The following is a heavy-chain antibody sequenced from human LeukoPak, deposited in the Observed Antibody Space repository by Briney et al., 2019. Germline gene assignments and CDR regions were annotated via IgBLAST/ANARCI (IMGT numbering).Heavy chain of an antibody. Sequence: SQTLSLTCPVSGGSISSGDYYWSWIRQPPGKGLEWIGYIYYSGSTYYNPSLKSRVTISVDTSKNQFSLKLSSVTAADTAVYYCARLEISSTSFFDYWGQGTLVTVSS. CDR1: GGSISSGDYY. CDR3: ARLEISSTSFFDY. CDR2: IYYSGST. J-gene: IGHJ4*02. V-gene: IGHV4-30-4*08. D-gene: IGHD2-2*01.